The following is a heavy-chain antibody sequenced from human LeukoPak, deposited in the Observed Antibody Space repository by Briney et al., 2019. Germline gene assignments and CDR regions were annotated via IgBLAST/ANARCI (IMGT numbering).Heavy chain of an antibody. CDR1: GFTFPSYA. J-gene: IGHJ4*02. D-gene: IGHD3-3*01. CDR3: AKDPSYDFWSGFYPYFDY. Sequence: GGSLRLSCAASGFTFPSYAMSWVRQAPGKGLEWVSSIVGSGGTTSYADSVKGRFTISRDNSENTLYLLMNSLRAEDTAVYYCAKDPSYDFWSGFYPYFDYWGQGTLVTVSS. V-gene: IGHV3-23*01. CDR2: IVGSGGTT.